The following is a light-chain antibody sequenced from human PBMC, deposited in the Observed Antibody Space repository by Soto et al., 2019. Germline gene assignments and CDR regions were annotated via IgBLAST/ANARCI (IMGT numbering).Light chain of an antibody. CDR3: QQYGSSGT. CDR1: QSVSTNQ. J-gene: IGKJ1*01. Sequence: EIVSTQSPGTLSLSPGERATLSCRASQSVSTNQLAWYQQKPGQAPRLLIYGASNRATGIPDRFSGSGSGTDFTLTISRLEPEDFAVYYCQQYGSSGTFGQGTKVDIK. CDR2: GAS. V-gene: IGKV3-20*01.